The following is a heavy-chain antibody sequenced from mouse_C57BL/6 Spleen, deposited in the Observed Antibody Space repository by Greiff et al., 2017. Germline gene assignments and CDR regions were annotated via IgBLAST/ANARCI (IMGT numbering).Heavy chain of an antibody. Sequence: VQLQQSGAELVRPGTSVKVSCKASGYAFTNYLIEWVKQRPGQGLEWIGVLNPGSGGTNYHEKFKGKATLTADKSSSTAYMQLSSLTSEDSAVYFCARSNYYGSSYYAMDYWGQGTSVTVSS. CDR3: ARSNYYGSSYYAMDY. J-gene: IGHJ4*01. CDR2: LNPGSGGT. D-gene: IGHD1-1*01. CDR1: GYAFTNYL. V-gene: IGHV1-54*01.